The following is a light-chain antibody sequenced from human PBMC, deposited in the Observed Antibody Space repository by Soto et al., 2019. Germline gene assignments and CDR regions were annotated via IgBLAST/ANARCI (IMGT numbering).Light chain of an antibody. CDR1: NIGSKS. V-gene: IGLV3-21*02. J-gene: IGLJ2*01. CDR3: QVWDSSSDLVV. Sequence: SYELTQPPSVSVAPGQTARITCGGNNIGSKSVPWYQQKPGQAPVLVVYDDSDRPSGIPERFSGSNSGNTATLTISRVEAGDEADDYCQVWDSSSDLVVFGGGTKLTVL. CDR2: DDS.